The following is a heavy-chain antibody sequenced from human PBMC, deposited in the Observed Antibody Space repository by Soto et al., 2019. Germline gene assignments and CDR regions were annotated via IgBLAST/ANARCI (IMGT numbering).Heavy chain of an antibody. CDR2: IYYTGST. CDR1: GGSISSYY. Sequence: QVQLQESGPGLVKPSETLSLTCNISGGSISSYYWSWIRQPPGKRLEWIGYIYYTGSTNYNPSLKSRVTISVDTSKNQFSLKLSSVTAADTAVYYCARVLGYCGSSSCSEWLDPWGQGTLVTVSS. CDR3: ARVLGYCGSSSCSEWLDP. V-gene: IGHV4-59*01. J-gene: IGHJ5*02. D-gene: IGHD2-2*01.